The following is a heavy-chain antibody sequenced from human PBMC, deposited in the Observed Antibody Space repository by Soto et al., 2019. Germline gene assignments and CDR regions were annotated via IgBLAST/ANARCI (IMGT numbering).Heavy chain of an antibody. CDR3: ATVESCGGDCYYFHH. Sequence: QVQLLQSGPEVKKSGASVKLSCTASGYTSKTHYLQWVREAPGQGLQWMGLINRSGRGALYAQKFQGRVALTMDTSTRTVFLEMNSLRSEDTAVYYCATVESCGGDCYYFHHWGQGTVLTVSS. D-gene: IGHD2-21*01. CDR2: INRSGRGA. J-gene: IGHJ1*01. V-gene: IGHV1-46*02. CDR1: GYTSKTHY.